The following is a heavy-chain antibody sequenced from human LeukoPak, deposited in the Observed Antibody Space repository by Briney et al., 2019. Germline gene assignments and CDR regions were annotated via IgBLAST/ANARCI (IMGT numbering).Heavy chain of an antibody. CDR3: ARGGYYDSSGYYYPFDY. CDR1: GYTFTGYY. Sequence: ASVKVSCKAAGYTFTGYYMHWVRQAPGQGLEWMGWINPNSGGTNSAQKFQGRVTMTRDTSISTAYMELSRLRSDDTAVYYCARGGYYDSSGYYYPFDYWGQGTLVTVSS. V-gene: IGHV1-2*02. CDR2: INPNSGGT. J-gene: IGHJ4*02. D-gene: IGHD3-22*01.